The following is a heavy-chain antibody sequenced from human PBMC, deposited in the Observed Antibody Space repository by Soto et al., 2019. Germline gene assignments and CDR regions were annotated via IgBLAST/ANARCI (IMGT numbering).Heavy chain of an antibody. CDR3: AGIANTFHWDK. CDR2: IYPGDSDT. D-gene: IGHD3-9*01. CDR1: GYTFTDYW. J-gene: IGHJ4*01. V-gene: IGHV5-51*01. Sequence: LCDSLTISCKGSGYTFTDYWIGWVRQMPGKGLEWMGIIYPGDSDTRYSPSFQGQVTISADKSISTAYLQWSSLKASDTAMYYCAGIANTFHWDKWDQVTGLTVSS.